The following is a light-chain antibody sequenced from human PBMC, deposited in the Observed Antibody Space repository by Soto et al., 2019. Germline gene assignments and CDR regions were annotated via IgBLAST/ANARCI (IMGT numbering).Light chain of an antibody. CDR2: AAS. Sequence: EIVVTQSPATPSVAPGEGATPPCRASQTVSKNYLAWYHQKPGQAPRLLIYAASTRATGIPDRFSGSGSGTDFTLTISRLEPEDFAVFYCQQYAVSPITFGQGTRLEIK. CDR3: QQYAVSPIT. J-gene: IGKJ5*01. CDR1: QTVSKNY. V-gene: IGKV3-20*01.